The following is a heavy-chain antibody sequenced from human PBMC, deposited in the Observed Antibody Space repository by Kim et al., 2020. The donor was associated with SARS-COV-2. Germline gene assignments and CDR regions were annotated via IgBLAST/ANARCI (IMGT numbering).Heavy chain of an antibody. Sequence: GGSLRLSCAASGFTFSSYAMHWVRQAPGKGLEWVAVISYDGSNKYYADSVKGRFTISRDNSKNTLYLQMNSLRAEDTAVYYCARAFHPLHGSGSPVYGAFDIWGQGTMVTVSS. V-gene: IGHV3-30*04. CDR2: ISYDGSNK. CDR3: ARAFHPLHGSGSPVYGAFDI. CDR1: GFTFSSYA. D-gene: IGHD3-10*01. J-gene: IGHJ3*02.